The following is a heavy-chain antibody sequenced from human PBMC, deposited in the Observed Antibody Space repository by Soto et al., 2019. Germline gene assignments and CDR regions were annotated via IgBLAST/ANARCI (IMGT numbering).Heavy chain of an antibody. Sequence: EVQLLESGGGLVQPGGSLRLSCAASGFTFRIYAMSWVRQAPGKGLEWVSSISDSGGNTYYADSVKGRFTISRDNSKNTLSLPMNSLRAEDTALYYCAKTTGWYDAFDIWGQGTMVTVSS. J-gene: IGHJ3*02. D-gene: IGHD6-19*01. V-gene: IGHV3-23*01. CDR2: ISDSGGNT. CDR3: AKTTGWYDAFDI. CDR1: GFTFRIYA.